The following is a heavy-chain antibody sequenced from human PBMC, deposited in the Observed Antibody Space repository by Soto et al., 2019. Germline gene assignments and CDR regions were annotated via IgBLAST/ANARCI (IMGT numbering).Heavy chain of an antibody. CDR3: ARSHYDSSGYSLDY. D-gene: IGHD3-22*01. CDR1: GGSISSGGYS. CDR2: IYHSGST. J-gene: IGHJ4*02. Sequence: QLQLQESGSGLVKPSQTLSLTCAVSGGSISSGGYSWSWIRQPPGKGLEWIGYIYHSGSTYYNPTLKSRVIMSVDRSKNQFSLKLSSVTAADTAVYYCARSHYDSSGYSLDYWGQGTLVTVSS. V-gene: IGHV4-30-2*01.